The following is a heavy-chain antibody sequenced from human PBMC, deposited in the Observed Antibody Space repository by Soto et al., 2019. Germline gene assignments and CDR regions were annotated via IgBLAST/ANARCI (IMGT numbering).Heavy chain of an antibody. J-gene: IGHJ4*02. V-gene: IGHV3-23*01. Sequence: LSCAASGVKFSNYAMSWVRLAPGKGLEWVSLISATGGGTYYADSVKGRFTISRDNSHNTLYLQVHSLTAEDTAVYYCAEDRRAGGNSAFYFDFWGQGAQVNVS. CDR1: GVKFSNYA. CDR2: ISATGGGT. D-gene: IGHD3-16*01. CDR3: AEDRRAGGNSAFYFDF.